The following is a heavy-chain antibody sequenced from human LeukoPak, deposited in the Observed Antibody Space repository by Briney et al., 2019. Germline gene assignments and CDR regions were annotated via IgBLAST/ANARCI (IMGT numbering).Heavy chain of an antibody. V-gene: IGHV1-18*01. CDR3: ARCDYVWGNYRYRPILYFDF. CDR1: GYPFTSYG. D-gene: IGHD3-16*02. CDR2: ISGYDGNR. Sequence: GASVKVSCKASGYPFTSYGISWVRQAPGQGLEWMGWISGYDGNRKYAEKFQGRVTMTTDTSTSTAYMELTNLRSDDTVVYYCARCDYVWGNYRYRPILYFDFWGQGTLVTVSS. J-gene: IGHJ4*02.